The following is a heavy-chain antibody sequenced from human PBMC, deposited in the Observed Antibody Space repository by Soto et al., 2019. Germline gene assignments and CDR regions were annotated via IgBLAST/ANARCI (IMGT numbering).Heavy chain of an antibody. D-gene: IGHD2-15*01. CDR1: GFDFSDSA. V-gene: IGHV3-73*02. CDR3: TIPRGNPGDY. Sequence: EVQLVESGGGLVQPGGSLKLSCAASGFDFSDSAMHWVRQASGEGLEWVGRIRSRPNGYATAYAASVKGRFSISRDDSKNVTYLQMNSRNIEDTAVYYCTIPRGNPGDYWGQGTLVTASS. J-gene: IGHJ4*02. CDR2: IRSRPNGYAT.